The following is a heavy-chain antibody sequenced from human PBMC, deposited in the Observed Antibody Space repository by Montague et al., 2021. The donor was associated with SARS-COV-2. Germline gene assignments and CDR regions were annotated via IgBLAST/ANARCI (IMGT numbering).Heavy chain of an antibody. CDR1: GGSISSSSYY. Sequence: SETLSLTCTVSGGSISSSSYYWGWIRQPPGKGLEWIGSIYYSGSTYYNPSLKSRVTISVDTSKNQFSPKLSSVTAADTAVYYCARESGSGSYLVYWGQGTLVTVSS. D-gene: IGHD3-10*01. V-gene: IGHV4-39*01. CDR2: IYYSGST. J-gene: IGHJ4*02. CDR3: ARESGSGSYLVY.